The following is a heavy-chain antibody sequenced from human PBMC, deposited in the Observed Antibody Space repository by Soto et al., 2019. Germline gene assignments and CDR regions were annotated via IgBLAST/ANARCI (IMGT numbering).Heavy chain of an antibody. D-gene: IGHD1-20*01. CDR2: IYYDGSI. V-gene: IGHV4-61*01. CDR1: GDSDNTGKYH. J-gene: IGHJ5*02. Sequence: SENMSLNYTIYGDSDNTGKYHWGWIRQPPGRGREWIGYIYYDGSINYNPSLRSRVTMSVDMSVNQFSLRLSSVTAADTAVYYCARVAYKRSSVGWLDPWGPGTLVTVS. CDR3: ARVAYKRSSVGWLDP.